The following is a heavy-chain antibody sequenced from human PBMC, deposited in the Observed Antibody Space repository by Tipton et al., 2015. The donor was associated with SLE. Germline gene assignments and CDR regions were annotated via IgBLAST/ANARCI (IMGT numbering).Heavy chain of an antibody. CDR2: VYHSGNT. CDR3: ARRAFGDFWSGYTGPMDV. D-gene: IGHD3-3*01. V-gene: IGHV4-39*07. J-gene: IGHJ6*03. CDR1: GGSISSGSYY. Sequence: TLSLTCAVSGGSISSGSYYWGWIRQPPGKGLEWIGSVYHSGNTYYNPSLKSRVTISVDTSKNQFSLKLSSVTAADTAVYYCARRAFGDFWSGYTGPMDVWGKGTTVTVSS.